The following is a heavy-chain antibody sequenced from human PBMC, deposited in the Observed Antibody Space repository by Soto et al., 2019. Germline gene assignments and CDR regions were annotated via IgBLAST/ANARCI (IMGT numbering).Heavy chain of an antibody. D-gene: IGHD6-6*01. CDR2: INHSGST. Sequence: SETLSLTCAVYGGSLSGYYWSWIRQPPGKGLEWIGEINHSGSTNYNPSLKSRVTISVDTSKNQFSLKLSSVTAADTAVYYCARGRRGGIAARPHYFDYWGQGTLVTVSS. CDR3: ARGRRGGIAARPHYFDY. J-gene: IGHJ4*02. CDR1: GGSLSGYY. V-gene: IGHV4-34*01.